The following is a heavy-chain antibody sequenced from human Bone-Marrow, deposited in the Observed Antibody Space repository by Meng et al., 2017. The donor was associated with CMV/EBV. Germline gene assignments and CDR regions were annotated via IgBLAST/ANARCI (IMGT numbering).Heavy chain of an antibody. V-gene: IGHV3-48*03. CDR2: ISDSGRIT. D-gene: IGHD6-19*01. J-gene: IGHJ4*02. CDR1: GFTVSSYE. CDR3: ARAVAVSGRSPYIDY. Sequence: GGSLRLSCAASGFTVSSYEMNWVRQAPGKGLEWVSYISDSGRITNYADSVKGRFTISRDNAKNLLFLQMNSLRTEDTATYYCARAVAVSGRSPYIDYWVQGTLVTVSS.